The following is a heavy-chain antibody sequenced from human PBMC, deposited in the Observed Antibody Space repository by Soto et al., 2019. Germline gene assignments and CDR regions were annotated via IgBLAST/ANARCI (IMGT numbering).Heavy chain of an antibody. Sequence: GGSLRLSCAASGFTVGSNYMNWVRQAPGKGLEWVSIIYSDGTTSYADSVKGRFTISRDNFKNTLHLQMNSLRAEDTAVYYCAILSNWGQGTLVTVSS. D-gene: IGHD6-6*01. CDR2: IYSDGTT. V-gene: IGHV3-53*01. CDR3: AILSN. J-gene: IGHJ4*02. CDR1: GFTVGSNY.